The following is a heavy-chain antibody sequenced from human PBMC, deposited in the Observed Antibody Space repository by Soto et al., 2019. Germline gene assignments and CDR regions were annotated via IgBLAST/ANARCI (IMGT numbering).Heavy chain of an antibody. J-gene: IGHJ4*02. V-gene: IGHV3-66*01. CDR1: GVSVNDTD. CDR2: IYSGGNT. Sequence: PGGSLSLSCAVSGVSVNDTDLTWVRQAPGKGLEWVSVIYSGGNTDYADSVRGRFTVSRDTSKSTLYLQMNSLRFDDTAVYYCAKSPRSGHEPPWDYWGQGTLVTVSS. CDR3: AKSPRSGHEPPWDY. D-gene: IGHD5-12*01.